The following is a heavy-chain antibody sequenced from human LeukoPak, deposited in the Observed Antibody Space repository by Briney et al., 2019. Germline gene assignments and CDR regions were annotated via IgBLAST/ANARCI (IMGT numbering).Heavy chain of an antibody. J-gene: IGHJ4*02. V-gene: IGHV3-7*03. D-gene: IGHD3-9*01. Sequence: PGVSLRLSCAASGFTFGSYWMNWARQAPGKGLEWVASINHNGNVNYYVDSVKGRFTISRANAKNSLYLQMSNLRAEDTAVYYCASTIGLTPPGYWGQGTLVTVSS. CDR2: INHNGNVN. CDR3: ASTIGLTPPGY. CDR1: GFTFGSYW.